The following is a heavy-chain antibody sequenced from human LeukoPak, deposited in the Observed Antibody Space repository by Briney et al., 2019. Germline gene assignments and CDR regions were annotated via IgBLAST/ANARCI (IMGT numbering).Heavy chain of an antibody. CDR1: GYSSSSGYY. Sequence: RASETLSLTCAVSGYSSSSGYYWGWIRQPPGKGLEWIGSIHQSGSAYYNPSLKSRLTISVDTSKNQFSLKLSSVTAADTAVYYCATFVGAATTSHIDFWGQGTLVTVSS. CDR2: IHQSGSA. J-gene: IGHJ4*02. D-gene: IGHD1-26*01. V-gene: IGHV4-38-2*01. CDR3: ATFVGAATTSHIDF.